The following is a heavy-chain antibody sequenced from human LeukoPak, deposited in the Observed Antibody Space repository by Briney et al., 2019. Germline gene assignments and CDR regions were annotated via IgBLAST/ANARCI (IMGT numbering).Heavy chain of an antibody. CDR2: INSDGSSP. CDR3: ARDSPVYDILTGPYWAYYYGMDV. Sequence: GGSLRLSCAAYGVTFSSYWMRWVRQAPGKGLVWVGRINSDGSSPSYAASGKRRFTTYRDNAKNTLYLQMNSLRAEDTAVYYCARDSPVYDILTGPYWAYYYGMDVWGQGTTVTVSS. J-gene: IGHJ6*02. CDR1: GVTFSSYW. D-gene: IGHD3-9*01. V-gene: IGHV3-74*01.